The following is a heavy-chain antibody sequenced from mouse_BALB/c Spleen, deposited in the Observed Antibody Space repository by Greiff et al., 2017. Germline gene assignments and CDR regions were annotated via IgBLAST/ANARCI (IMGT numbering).Heavy chain of an antibody. J-gene: IGHJ3*01. D-gene: IGHD2-1*01. V-gene: IGHV1-54*01. CDR2: INPGSGGT. CDR3: ARDGIILFAY. CDR1: GYAFTNYL. Sequence: QVQLQQSGAELVRPGPSVKVSCKASGYAFTNYLIEWVKQRPGQGLEWIGVINPGSGGTNYNEKFKGKATLTADKSSSTAYMQRSSLTSDDSAVYFCARDGIILFAYWGQGTLVTVSA.